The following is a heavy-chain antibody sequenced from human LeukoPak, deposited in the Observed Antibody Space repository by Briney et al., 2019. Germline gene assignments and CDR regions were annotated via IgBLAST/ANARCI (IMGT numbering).Heavy chain of an antibody. D-gene: IGHD1-26*01. J-gene: IGHJ4*02. CDR1: GGSISSYY. CDR2: VYYSGSA. Sequence: SETLSLTCTVSGGSISSYYWSWIRQPPGNGLEWIGYVYYSGSAHYNPSLKSRVTISVDTSKNQFSLKLSSVTAADTAVYYCAGGTYYYFDYWGQGTLVTVSS. V-gene: IGHV4-59*01. CDR3: AGGTYYYFDY.